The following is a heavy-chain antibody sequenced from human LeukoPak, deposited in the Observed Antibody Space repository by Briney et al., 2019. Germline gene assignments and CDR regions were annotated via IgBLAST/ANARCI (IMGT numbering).Heavy chain of an antibody. J-gene: IGHJ4*02. CDR2: IYYSGST. CDR3: ARGTSSYGDYESYYFDY. Sequence: SETLSLTCTVSGGSVSSGSYYWSWIRQPPGKGLEWIGYIYYSGSTNYNPSLKSRVTISVDTSKNQFSLKLSSVTAADTAVYYCARGTSSYGDYESYYFDYWGQGTLVTVSS. V-gene: IGHV4-61*01. CDR1: GGSVSSGSYY. D-gene: IGHD4-17*01.